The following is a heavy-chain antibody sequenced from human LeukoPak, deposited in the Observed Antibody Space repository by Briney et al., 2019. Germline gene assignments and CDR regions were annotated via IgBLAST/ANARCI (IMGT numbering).Heavy chain of an antibody. J-gene: IGHJ6*04. Sequence: SQTLSLTCTVSGGSISSGGYYWSWIRQHPGKGLEWIGYIYYSGSTYYNPSLKSRVTISVDTSKNQFSLKLSSVTAADTAVYYCARDRGPYCSSTSCYGAKWNYGMDVRGKGTTVTVFS. CDR3: ARDRGPYCSSTSCYGAKWNYGMDV. V-gene: IGHV4-31*03. CDR2: IYYSGST. D-gene: IGHD2-2*01. CDR1: GGSISSGGYY.